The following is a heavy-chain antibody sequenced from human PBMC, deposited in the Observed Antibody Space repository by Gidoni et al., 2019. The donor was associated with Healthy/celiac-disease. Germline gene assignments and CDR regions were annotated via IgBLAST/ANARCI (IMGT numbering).Heavy chain of an antibody. J-gene: IGHJ4*02. Sequence: QVQLQQWGAGLLKPSETLSLTCAVYGGSFSGYYWSWIRQPPGKGLEWIGEINHSGSTNYNPSLKSRVTISVDTSKNQFSLKLSSVTAADTAVYYCARQGRGYSYGSGVVYWGQGTLVTVSS. CDR1: GGSFSGYY. CDR3: ARQGRGYSYGSGVVY. V-gene: IGHV4-34*01. CDR2: INHSGST. D-gene: IGHD5-18*01.